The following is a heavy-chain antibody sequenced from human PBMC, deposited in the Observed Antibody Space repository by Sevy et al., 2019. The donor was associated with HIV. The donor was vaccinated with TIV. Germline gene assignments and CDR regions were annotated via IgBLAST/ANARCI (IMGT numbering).Heavy chain of an antibody. Sequence: ASVKVSGKVSGYTLSQISMHWVRQAPGKGLEWMGSFDPEDGETIYAQKFQARVTMTEDTTTDTAYMELSSLRSDDTAVYYCETTKDYYDSSGSPFDSWGQGTLVTVSS. V-gene: IGHV1-24*01. CDR1: GYTLSQIS. CDR2: FDPEDGET. CDR3: ETTKDYYDSSGSPFDS. D-gene: IGHD3-22*01. J-gene: IGHJ4*02.